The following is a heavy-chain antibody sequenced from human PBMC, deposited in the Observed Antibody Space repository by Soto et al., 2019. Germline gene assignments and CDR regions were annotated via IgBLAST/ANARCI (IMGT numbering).Heavy chain of an antibody. J-gene: IGHJ4*02. Sequence: GSLRLSCAASGFTFSRYEMNWVRQAPGKGLEWVSYIGSSGSTIYYADSVKGRFTISRDNAKNSLYLQMNSLRAEDTAVYFCARDEGSAWYFDYWGQGTLLSVSS. CDR2: IGSSGSTI. V-gene: IGHV3-48*03. D-gene: IGHD6-19*01. CDR1: GFTFSRYE. CDR3: ARDEGSAWYFDY.